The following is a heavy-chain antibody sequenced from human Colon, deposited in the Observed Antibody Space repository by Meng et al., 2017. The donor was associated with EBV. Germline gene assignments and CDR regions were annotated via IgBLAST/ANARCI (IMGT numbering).Heavy chain of an antibody. J-gene: IGHJ4*02. Sequence: QVQLGTSGSLLKKPGASWKVSCKASGYTFTSYAMNWMRPAPGQGLEWMGWINTNTGNPTYAQGFTGRFVFSLDTSVSTAYLQISSLKAEDTAVYYCARETLGYCSSTSCYIGPPDYWGQGTLVTVPS. D-gene: IGHD2-2*01. CDR3: ARETLGYCSSTSCYIGPPDY. V-gene: IGHV7-4-1*02. CDR1: GYTFTSYA. CDR2: INTNTGNP.